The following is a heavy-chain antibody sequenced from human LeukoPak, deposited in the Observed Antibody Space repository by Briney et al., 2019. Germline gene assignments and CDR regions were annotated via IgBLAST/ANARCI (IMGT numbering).Heavy chain of an antibody. CDR3: AKDRTYNYYGSGSYSYYMDV. D-gene: IGHD3-10*01. CDR1: EFTFSSNY. CDR2: IDSGGST. J-gene: IGHJ6*03. V-gene: IGHV3-53*05. Sequence: GSLRLSCAASEFTFSSNYMNWVRQAPGKGVEWVSVIDSGGSTYYADSVKGRFTISRDNSKNTLYLQMNSLRAEDTAVYYCAKDRTYNYYGSGSYSYYMDVWGKGTTVTISS.